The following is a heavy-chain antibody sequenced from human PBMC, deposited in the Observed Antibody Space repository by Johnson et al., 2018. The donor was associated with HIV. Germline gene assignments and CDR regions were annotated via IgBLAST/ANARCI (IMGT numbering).Heavy chain of an antibody. J-gene: IGHJ3*02. D-gene: IGHD6-25*01. CDR3: AKDSQGLRAFDI. CDR1: GFTFSSYG. V-gene: IGHV3-33*05. Sequence: QVQLVESGGGLVQPGRSLRLSCAASGFTFSSYGMHWVRQAPGKGLEWVAVISYDGSNKYYADSVKGRFTISRDNSKNTLYLQMNSLRAEDTAVYYCAKDSQGLRAFDIWGQGTMVTVSS. CDR2: ISYDGSNK.